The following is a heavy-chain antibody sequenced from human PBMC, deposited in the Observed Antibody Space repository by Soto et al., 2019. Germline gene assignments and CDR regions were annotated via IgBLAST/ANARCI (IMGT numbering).Heavy chain of an antibody. CDR2: IYHSGST. CDR3: ARGSQYDFWSGYPLGV. J-gene: IGHJ6*02. D-gene: IGHD3-3*01. Sequence: PSETLSLTCAVSGGSISSGGYSWSWIRQPPGKGLEWIGYIYHSGSTYYNPPLKSRVTISVDRSKNQFSLKLSSVTAADTAVYYCARGSQYDFWSGYPLGVWGQGTTVTVSS. CDR1: GGSISSGGYS. V-gene: IGHV4-30-2*01.